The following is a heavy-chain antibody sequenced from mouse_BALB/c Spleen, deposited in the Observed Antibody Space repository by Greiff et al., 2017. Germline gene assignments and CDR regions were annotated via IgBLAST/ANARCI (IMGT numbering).Heavy chain of an antibody. CDR1: GYAFTNYL. V-gene: IGHV1-54*03. J-gene: IGHJ4*01. Sequence: QVQLKQSGAELVRPGTSVKVSCKASGYAFTNYLIEWVKQRPGQGLEWIGVINPGSGGTNYNEKFKGKATLTADKSSSTAYMQLSSLTSDDSAVYFCARRGDGYAMDYWGQGTSVTVSS. CDR3: ARRGDGYAMDY. CDR2: INPGSGGT.